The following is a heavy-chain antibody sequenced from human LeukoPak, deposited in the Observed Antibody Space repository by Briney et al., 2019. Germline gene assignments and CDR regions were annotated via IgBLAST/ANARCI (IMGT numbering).Heavy chain of an antibody. Sequence: SETLSLTCTVSGGSISSSSYYWRWIRQPPGKGLEFIGSIYYSGNTYNNPSLKTRITISADTSKNQFPLSLSSVTAADAAVHYCAKGGGPMGFDPWGQGTLVTVS. D-gene: IGHD2-15*01. CDR3: AKGGGPMGFDP. J-gene: IGHJ5*02. CDR1: GGSISSSSYY. CDR2: IYYSGNT. V-gene: IGHV4-39*06.